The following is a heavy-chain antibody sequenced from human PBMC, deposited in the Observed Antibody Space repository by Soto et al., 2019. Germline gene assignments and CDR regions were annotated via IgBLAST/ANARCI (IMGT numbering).Heavy chain of an antibody. Sequence: ETLSLTCAVYGGSFSGYYWSWIRQPPGKGLEWIGEINHSGSTNYNPSLKSRVTISVDTSKNQFSLKLSSVTAADTAVYYCARGRHQLLYSYYYYGMDVWGQGTTVTVSS. CDR1: GGSFSGYY. CDR3: ARGRHQLLYSYYYYGMDV. V-gene: IGHV4-34*01. J-gene: IGHJ6*02. CDR2: INHSGST. D-gene: IGHD2-2*02.